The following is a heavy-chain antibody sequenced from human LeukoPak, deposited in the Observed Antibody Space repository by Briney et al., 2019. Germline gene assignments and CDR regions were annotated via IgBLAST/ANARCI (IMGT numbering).Heavy chain of an antibody. Sequence: PSETLSLTCTVSGGSISSSSHSWGWIRQPPGKGLEWTGTIYYTGRTYYNPSLESRLTISVDTSKNQFSLKLTSVLAADTAIYYCAQSLGSGNWIGNWFDPWGQGTLVTVSS. CDR3: AQSLGSGNWIGNWFDP. V-gene: IGHV4-39*01. D-gene: IGHD1-1*01. J-gene: IGHJ5*02. CDR1: GGSISSSSHS. CDR2: IYYTGRT.